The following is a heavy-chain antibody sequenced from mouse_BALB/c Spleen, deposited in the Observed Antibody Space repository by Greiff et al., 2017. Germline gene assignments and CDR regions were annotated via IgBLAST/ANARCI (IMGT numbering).Heavy chain of an antibody. D-gene: IGHD1-1*01. CDR3: ASRYYGSSYGFAY. J-gene: IGHJ3*01. Sequence: QVQLQQSGAELARPGASVKLSCKASGYTFTSYWMQWVKQRPGQGLEWIGAIYPGDGDTRYTQKFKGKATLTADKSSSTAYMQLSSLASEDSAVYCCASRYYGSSYGFAYWGQGTLVTVSA. V-gene: IGHV1-87*01. CDR2: IYPGDGDT. CDR1: GYTFTSYW.